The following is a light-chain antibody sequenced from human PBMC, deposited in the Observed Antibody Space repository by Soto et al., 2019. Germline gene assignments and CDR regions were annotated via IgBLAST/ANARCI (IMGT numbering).Light chain of an antibody. V-gene: IGLV2-11*01. CDR2: DVS. Sequence: QSFLTQPRAVSGSPGQSVTISCTGTSSEVGGYNYVSWYQQHPGKAPKLMIYDVSKRPSGVPDRFSGSKSGNTASLTISGLQAEDEADYYCCSYAGSYPSYVFGTGTKVTVL. CDR1: SSEVGGYNY. J-gene: IGLJ1*01. CDR3: CSYAGSYPSYV.